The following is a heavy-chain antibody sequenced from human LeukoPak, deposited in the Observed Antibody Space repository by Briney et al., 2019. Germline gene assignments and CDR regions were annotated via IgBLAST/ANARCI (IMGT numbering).Heavy chain of an antibody. V-gene: IGHV3-30-3*01. CDR1: GFTFSSYA. J-gene: IGHJ4*02. CDR2: ISYDGSNK. CDR3: AREGPEVRAAVAGTPPYFDY. D-gene: IGHD6-19*01. Sequence: GGSLRLSCAASGFTFSSYAMHWVRQAPGKGLEWVAVISYDGSNKYYADSVKGRFTISRDNSKNTLYLQMNSLRAEDTAVYYCAREGPEVRAAVAGTPPYFDYWGQGTLVTVSS.